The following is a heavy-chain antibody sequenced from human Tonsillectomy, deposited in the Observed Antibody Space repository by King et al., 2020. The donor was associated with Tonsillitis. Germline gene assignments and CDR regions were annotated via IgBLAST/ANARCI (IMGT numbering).Heavy chain of an antibody. CDR2: ISYDGSNK. D-gene: IGHD6-13*01. J-gene: IGHJ4*02. Sequence: VQLVESGGGVVQPGRSLRLSCAASGFTFSSYAMHCVRQAPGKGLEWVAVISYDGSNKYYGDSVKGRFTITRDDSKNTLYLQMNSLRAEETAVYYCARDRSTGIAVVGTIDYWGQGTLVTVSS. CDR3: ARDRSTGIAVVGTIDY. V-gene: IGHV3-30*01. CDR1: GFTFSSYA.